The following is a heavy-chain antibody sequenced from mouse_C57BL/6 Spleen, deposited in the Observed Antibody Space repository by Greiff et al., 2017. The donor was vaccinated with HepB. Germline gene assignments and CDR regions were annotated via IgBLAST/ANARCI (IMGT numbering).Heavy chain of an antibody. V-gene: IGHV1-55*01. CDR3: ARRSYYGSPWFAY. CDR2: IYPGSGST. CDR1: GYTFTSYW. J-gene: IGHJ3*01. D-gene: IGHD1-1*01. Sequence: QVQLQQPGAELVKPGASVKMSCKASGYTFTSYWITWVKQRPGQGLEWIGDIYPGSGSTNYNEKFKSKATLTVDTSSSTAYMQLSSLTSEDSAVYYCARRSYYGSPWFAYWGQGTLVTVSA.